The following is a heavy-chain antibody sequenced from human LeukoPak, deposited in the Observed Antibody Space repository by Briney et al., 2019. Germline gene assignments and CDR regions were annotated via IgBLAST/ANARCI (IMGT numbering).Heavy chain of an antibody. CDR2: ISGSGGST. J-gene: IGHJ4*02. Sequence: GGSLRLSCAASGFTFSSYAMSWVRQAPGKGLEWVSAISGSGGSTYCADSVKGRFTISRDNSKNTLYLQMNSLRAEDTAVYYCAKDQNVTIFGVVMQPFDYWGQGTLVTVSS. CDR1: GFTFSSYA. D-gene: IGHD3-3*01. V-gene: IGHV3-23*01. CDR3: AKDQNVTIFGVVMQPFDY.